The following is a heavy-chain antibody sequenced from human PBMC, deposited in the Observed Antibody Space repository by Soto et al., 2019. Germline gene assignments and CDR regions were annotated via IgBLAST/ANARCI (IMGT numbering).Heavy chain of an antibody. D-gene: IGHD3-3*01. CDR1: GEYFSANY. Sequence: QVQLQQWGAGLLKPSETLSLTCDISGEYFSANYWSWIRQTPGKGLEWLGEINHAGTTDYNPSVEDRIIISADESKNLFSLKLTSVTAMDTAVYYCATGGLFSSWGQGTLVTVSS. CDR2: INHAGTT. J-gene: IGHJ5*02. CDR3: ATGGLFSS. V-gene: IGHV4-34*01.